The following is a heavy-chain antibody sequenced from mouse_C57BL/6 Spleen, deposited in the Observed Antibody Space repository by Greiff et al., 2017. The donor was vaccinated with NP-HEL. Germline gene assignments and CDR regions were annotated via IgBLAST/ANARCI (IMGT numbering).Heavy chain of an antibody. J-gene: IGHJ1*03. CDR2: ISYDGSN. CDR1: GYSITSGYY. D-gene: IGHD2-3*01. Sequence: VQLQQSGPGLVKPSQSLSLTCSVTGYSITSGYYWNWIRQFPGNKLEWMGYISYDGSNNYNPSLKNRISITRDTSKNQFFLKLNSVTTEDTATYYCARDSFYDGTGYFDVWGTGTTVTVSS. V-gene: IGHV3-6*01. CDR3: ARDSFYDGTGYFDV.